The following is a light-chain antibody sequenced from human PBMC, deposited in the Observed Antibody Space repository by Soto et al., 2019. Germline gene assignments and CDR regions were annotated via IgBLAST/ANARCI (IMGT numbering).Light chain of an antibody. CDR1: QSVSSY. CDR2: DAS. J-gene: IGKJ5*01. CDR3: QQRSNWPLIT. Sequence: EIVLTQSPATLSLSPGERATLSCRASQSVSSYLAWYQQKPGQAPRLLIYDASNRATGIPARFSGSGSGTDFTLTISSLEPEDFAVYYCQQRSNWPLITFGQGPRLEI. V-gene: IGKV3-11*01.